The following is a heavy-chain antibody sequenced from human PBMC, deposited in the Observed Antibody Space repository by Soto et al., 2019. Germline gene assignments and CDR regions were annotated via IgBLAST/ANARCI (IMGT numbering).Heavy chain of an antibody. V-gene: IGHV3-23*01. CDR3: AKDAQQWLVPNCFDY. CDR2: ISGSGGST. J-gene: IGHJ4*02. CDR1: GFTFSSYA. D-gene: IGHD6-19*01. Sequence: GGSLRLSCAASGFTFSSYAMSWVRQAPGMGLEWVSAISGSGGSTYYADSVKGRFTISRDNSKNTLYLQMNSLRAEDTAVYYCAKDAQQWLVPNCFDYWGQGTLVTVSS.